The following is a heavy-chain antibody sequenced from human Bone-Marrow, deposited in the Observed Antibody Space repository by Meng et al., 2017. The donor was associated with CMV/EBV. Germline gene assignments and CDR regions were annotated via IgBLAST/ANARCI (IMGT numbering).Heavy chain of an antibody. CDR2: ISSSSSYI. J-gene: IGHJ4*02. Sequence: GESLKISCAASGFTFSSYSMNWVRQAPGKGLEWVSSISSSSSYIYYADSVKGRFTISRDNAKNSLYLQMNSLRAEDTAVYYCARGYPEGVYFDYWGQGTLVTVSS. D-gene: IGHD1-14*01. V-gene: IGHV3-21*01. CDR1: GFTFSSYS. CDR3: ARGYPEGVYFDY.